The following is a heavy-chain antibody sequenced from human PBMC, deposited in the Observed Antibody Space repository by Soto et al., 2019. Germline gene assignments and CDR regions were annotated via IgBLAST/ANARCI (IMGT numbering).Heavy chain of an antibody. Sequence: SETLSLTCTVSGGSISSYYWSWIRQPPGKGLEWIGYIYYSGSTNYNPSLKSRVTISVDTSKNQFSLKLSSVTAADTAVYYCAREGGYCSGGGCYEWFDPWGQGTLVTVSS. D-gene: IGHD2-15*01. J-gene: IGHJ5*02. CDR3: AREGGYCSGGGCYEWFDP. CDR1: GGSISSYY. V-gene: IGHV4-59*01. CDR2: IYYSGST.